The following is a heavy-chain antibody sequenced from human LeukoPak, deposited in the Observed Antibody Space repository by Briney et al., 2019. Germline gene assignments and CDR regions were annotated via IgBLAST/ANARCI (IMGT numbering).Heavy chain of an antibody. V-gene: IGHV4-59*08. D-gene: IGHD4-17*01. Sequence: SETLSLTCTVSGGSISSYYWSWIRQPPGKGLEWIGYIYYSGSTNYTPSLKSRVTISVDTSKNQFSLKLSSVTAADTAVYYCARHPSWPDYGGTFDYWGQGALVIVSS. CDR3: ARHPSWPDYGGTFDY. J-gene: IGHJ4*02. CDR1: GGSISSYY. CDR2: IYYSGST.